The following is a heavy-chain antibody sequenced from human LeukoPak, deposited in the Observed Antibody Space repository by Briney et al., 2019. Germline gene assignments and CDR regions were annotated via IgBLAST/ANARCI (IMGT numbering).Heavy chain of an antibody. Sequence: SETLSLTCTVSGGSISSYYWSWIRQPPGKGLEWIGYIYYSGSTNYIPSLKSRVTISVDTSKNQFSLKLSSVTAADTAVYYCARVSPLLWFGEFDYWGQGTLVTVSS. CDR2: IYYSGST. D-gene: IGHD3-10*01. CDR1: GGSISSYY. CDR3: ARVSPLLWFGEFDY. V-gene: IGHV4-59*01. J-gene: IGHJ4*02.